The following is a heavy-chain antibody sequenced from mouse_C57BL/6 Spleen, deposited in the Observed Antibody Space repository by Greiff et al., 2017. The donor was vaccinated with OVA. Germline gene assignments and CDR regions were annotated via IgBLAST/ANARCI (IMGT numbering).Heavy chain of an antibody. J-gene: IGHJ2*01. V-gene: IGHV1-55*01. CDR2: IYPGSGST. CDR3: ARGGVVAPFDY. Sequence: QVQLQQPGAELVKPGASVKMSCKASGYTFTSYWITWVKQRPGQGLEWIGDIYPGSGSTNYNEKFKGKATLTVDTSSSTAYMQLSSLTSGDSAVYYCARGGVVAPFDYWGQGTTLTVSS. CDR1: GYTFTSYW. D-gene: IGHD1-1*01.